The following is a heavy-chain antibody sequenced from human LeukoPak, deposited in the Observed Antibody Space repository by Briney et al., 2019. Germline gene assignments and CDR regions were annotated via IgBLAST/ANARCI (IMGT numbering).Heavy chain of an antibody. CDR3: ARDPGVREVYHNYFGP. CDR1: LDSSSVAW. V-gene: IGHV3-74*01. D-gene: IGHD3-10*01. CDR2: INGDGSES. J-gene: IGHJ5*02. Sequence: GGSLRLSCTPSLDSSSVAWMQRVPQAPGKGLVWVSRINGDGSESTYADSVKGRFTISRDNARNTLHLQISSLGAEDTAIYSCARDPGVREVYHNYFGPWGQGTLVTVSS.